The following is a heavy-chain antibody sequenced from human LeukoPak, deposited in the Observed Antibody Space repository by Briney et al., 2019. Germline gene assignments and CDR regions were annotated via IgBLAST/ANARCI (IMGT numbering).Heavy chain of an antibody. CDR3: ARDLYRIVVVPHYFDY. D-gene: IGHD3-22*01. Sequence: GGSLRLSCAASGFTFDDYGMSWVRQAPGKGLEWVSGINWNGGSTGYADSVKGRFTVSRDNAKNSLYLQMNSLRAEDTAVYYCARDLYRIVVVPHYFDYWGQGTLVTVSS. CDR1: GFTFDDYG. J-gene: IGHJ4*02. V-gene: IGHV3-20*04. CDR2: INWNGGST.